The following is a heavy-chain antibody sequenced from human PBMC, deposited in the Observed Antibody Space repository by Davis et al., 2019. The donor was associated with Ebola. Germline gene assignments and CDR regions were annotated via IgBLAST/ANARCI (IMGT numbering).Heavy chain of an antibody. J-gene: IGHJ3*02. CDR3: TTPGGQDSGYDVFDI. CDR2: MTGSGGTT. CDR1: GFTFSSYA. Sequence: PGGSLRLSCAASGFTFSSYAMSWVRQAPGKGLEWVAAMTGSGGTTYYADSVRGRFTISRDNSKDTLYLQMNSLRAEDTAVYYCTTPGGQDSGYDVFDIWGQGAMVTVTS. D-gene: IGHD5-12*01. V-gene: IGHV3-23*01.